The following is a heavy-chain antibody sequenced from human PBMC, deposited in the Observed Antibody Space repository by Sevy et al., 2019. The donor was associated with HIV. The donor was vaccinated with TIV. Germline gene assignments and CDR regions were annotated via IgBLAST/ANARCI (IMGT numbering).Heavy chain of an antibody. D-gene: IGHD5-18*01. J-gene: IGHJ4*02. CDR3: ARGKGGYGYGLNY. Sequence: GGSLRLSCAVSGFIVSANYMTWVRQAPGKGLEWVSVIYSDGTTHHADSVKGRFSISRDNSNNTLYLQMNSLRAEDTAVYYCARGKGGYGYGLNYWGQGTLVTVSS. CDR2: IYSDGTT. CDR1: GFIVSANY. V-gene: IGHV3-66*01.